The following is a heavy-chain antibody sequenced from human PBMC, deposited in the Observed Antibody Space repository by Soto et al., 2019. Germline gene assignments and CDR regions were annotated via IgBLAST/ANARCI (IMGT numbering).Heavy chain of an antibody. J-gene: IGHJ3*02. Sequence: HGESLKISCKGSGYTFTAYWIGWVRQMPRKGLEWMGIIYPGDSDTRYSPSFQGQVTISADKSISTAYLQWSSLKASDTAMFYCARGGYSGNSKDPFYIWGPGTMVTVSS. CDR3: ARGGYSGNSKDPFYI. D-gene: IGHD6-25*01. CDR2: IYPGDSDT. CDR1: GYTFTAYW. V-gene: IGHV5-51*01.